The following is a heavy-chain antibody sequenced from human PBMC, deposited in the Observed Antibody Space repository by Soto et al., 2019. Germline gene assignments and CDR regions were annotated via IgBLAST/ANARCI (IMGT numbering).Heavy chain of an antibody. CDR3: AGDMAAAQYYFDY. CDR1: GGSISSYY. D-gene: IGHD6-13*01. CDR2: IYYSGST. V-gene: IGHV4-59*01. J-gene: IGHJ4*02. Sequence: PSETLSLTCTVSGGSISSYYWSWIRQPPGKGLEWIGYIYYSGSTNYNPSLKSRVTISVDTSKNQFSLKLSSVTAADTAVYYCAGDMAAAQYYFDYWGQGTLVTVSS.